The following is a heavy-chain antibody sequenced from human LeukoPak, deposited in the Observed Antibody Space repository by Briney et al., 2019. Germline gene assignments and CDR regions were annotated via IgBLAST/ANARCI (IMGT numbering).Heavy chain of an antibody. CDR3: AICGSWVSITRTTTHFDH. V-gene: IGHV4-59*12. Sequence: SETLSLTCTVSGGSISSYHWIWLRQPPGKALEDIGHNYYTGSTNYNPSLKSPVTILVDPSQNQISLKLTSVAAADTAVYLCAICGSWVSITRTTTHFDHWGQGTLVTVSS. CDR1: GGSISSYH. CDR2: NYYTGST. J-gene: IGHJ4*02. D-gene: IGHD1-7*01.